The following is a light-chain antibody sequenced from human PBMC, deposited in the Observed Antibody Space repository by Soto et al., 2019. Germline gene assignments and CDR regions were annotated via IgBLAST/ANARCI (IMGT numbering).Light chain of an antibody. J-gene: IGLJ2*01. CDR3: SSFSSITREV. Sequence: QSALTQPASVSGSPGQSITISCTGTSSDVGGYSYVSWYQQHPGKTPKLMIYEVSNRPSGVSHGFSGSKSGNTASLTISGLQTEDEADYYCSSFSSITREVFGGGTKLTVL. CDR2: EVS. V-gene: IGLV2-14*01. CDR1: SSDVGGYSY.